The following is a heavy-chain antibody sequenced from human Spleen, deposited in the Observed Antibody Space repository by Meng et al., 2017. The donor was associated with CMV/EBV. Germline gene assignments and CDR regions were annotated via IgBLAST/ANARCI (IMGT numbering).Heavy chain of an antibody. Sequence: GESLKISCAASGFTVSSNYMSWVRQAPGKGLEWVSVIYSGGSTYYADSVKGRFTISRDNSKNTLYLQMNSLRAEDTAVYYCARERAISSWKQYGMDVWGQGTTVTVSS. J-gene: IGHJ6*02. D-gene: IGHD6-13*01. CDR3: ARERAISSWKQYGMDV. V-gene: IGHV3-53*01. CDR2: IYSGGST. CDR1: GFTVSSNY.